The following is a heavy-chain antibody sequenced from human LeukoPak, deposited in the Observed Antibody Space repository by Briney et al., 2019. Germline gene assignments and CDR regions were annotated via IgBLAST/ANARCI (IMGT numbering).Heavy chain of an antibody. CDR2: ISSSGSTI. V-gene: IGHV3-11*04. Sequence: PGGSLRLSCAASGFTLSEYHMRCIPHSPGKGVEWVLYISSSGSTILYADSVKGRFTISRDHAKISLYVNVNSLRPEHTAVSLCAREDSPRLIPIDYWGEGTLGTVSS. CDR1: GFTLSEYH. J-gene: IGHJ4*02. CDR3: AREDSPRLIPIDY. D-gene: IGHD3-22*01.